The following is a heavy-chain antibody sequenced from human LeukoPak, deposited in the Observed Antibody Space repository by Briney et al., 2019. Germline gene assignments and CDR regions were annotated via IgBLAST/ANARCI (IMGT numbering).Heavy chain of an antibody. Sequence: PSQTLSLTCTVSGGSISSGGYYWSWIRQPPGKGLEWIGYIYYSGSTNYNPSLKSRVTISVDTSKNQFSLKLSSVTAADTAVYYCARLWFGEFPYYFDYWGQGTLVTVSS. CDR3: ARLWFGEFPYYFDY. CDR2: IYYSGST. CDR1: GGSISSGGYY. V-gene: IGHV4-61*08. D-gene: IGHD3-10*01. J-gene: IGHJ4*02.